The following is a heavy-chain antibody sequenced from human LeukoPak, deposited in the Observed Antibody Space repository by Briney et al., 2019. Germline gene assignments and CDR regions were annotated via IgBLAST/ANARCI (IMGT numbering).Heavy chain of an antibody. Sequence: GSLRLSCAASGFTFSSYWMSWVRQAPGKGLGWVANIKQDGSEKYYVDSVKGRFTISRDNAKNSLYLQMNSLRAEDTAVYYCARKVGDSSGYYYADNWFDPWGQGTLVTVSS. CDR3: ARKVGDSSGYYYADNWFDP. CDR1: GFTFSSYW. J-gene: IGHJ5*02. D-gene: IGHD3-22*01. CDR2: IKQDGSEK. V-gene: IGHV3-7*01.